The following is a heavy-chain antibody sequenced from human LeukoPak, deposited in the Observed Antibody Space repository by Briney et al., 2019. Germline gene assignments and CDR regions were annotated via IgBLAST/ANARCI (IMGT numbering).Heavy chain of an antibody. CDR1: GLSFNKYW. V-gene: IGHV3-7*01. CDR2: IDQDGSQK. Sequence: GSLRLSCVDFGLSFNKYWMSWVRQAPGKGLVWLANIDQDGSQKYCVDSVKGRFTISRDNAKNSVYLQMNNLRGEDTAVYYCARGLATPAASWGQGTLVTVSS. CDR3: ARGLATPAAS. J-gene: IGHJ5*02. D-gene: IGHD2-2*01.